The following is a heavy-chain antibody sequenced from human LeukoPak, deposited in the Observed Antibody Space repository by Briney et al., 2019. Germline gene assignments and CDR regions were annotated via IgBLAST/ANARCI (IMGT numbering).Heavy chain of an antibody. Sequence: GGSLRLSCAASESTFSSYGMSWVRQAPGKGLEWVSGISGSGSGTYYADSVRGRFTISRDNSKNTLYLQMNSLRAEDTAVCYCAKDPYYTSGSHDDWGQGTLVTVSS. CDR1: ESTFSSYG. CDR2: ISGSGSGT. D-gene: IGHD3-10*01. V-gene: IGHV3-23*01. J-gene: IGHJ4*02. CDR3: AKDPYYTSGSHDD.